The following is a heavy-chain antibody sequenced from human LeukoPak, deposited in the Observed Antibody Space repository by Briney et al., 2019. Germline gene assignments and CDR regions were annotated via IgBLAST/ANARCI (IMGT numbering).Heavy chain of an antibody. V-gene: IGHV4-34*01. J-gene: IGHJ5*02. Sequence: SETLSLTCAVYGGSFSGYYWSWIRQPPGKGLEWIGEINHSGSTNYNPSLKSRVTISVDTSKNQFSLKLGSVTAADTAVYYCARGRRGITMVRGFRFDPWGQGTLVTVSS. D-gene: IGHD3-10*01. CDR2: INHSGST. CDR3: ARGRRGITMVRGFRFDP. CDR1: GGSFSGYY.